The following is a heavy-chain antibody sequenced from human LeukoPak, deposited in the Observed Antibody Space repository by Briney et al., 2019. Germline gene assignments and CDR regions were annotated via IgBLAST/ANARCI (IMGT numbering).Heavy chain of an antibody. CDR1: GYTFTSYY. J-gene: IGHJ6*02. D-gene: IGHD3-10*01. CDR2: INPSGGST. V-gene: IGHV1-46*01. CDR3: ATTMVRGVTQYYYYYGMDV. Sequence: ASVKVSCKASGYTFTSYYMHWVRQAPGQGLEWMGIINPSGGSTSYAQKFQGRVTMTRDTSTSTVHMELSSLRSEDTAVYYCATTMVRGVTQYYYYYGMDVWGQGTTVTVSS.